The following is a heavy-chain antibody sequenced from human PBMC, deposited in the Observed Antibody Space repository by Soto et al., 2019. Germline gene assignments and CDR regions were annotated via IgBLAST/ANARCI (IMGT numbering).Heavy chain of an antibody. CDR3: ARGRYFDWLLLAY. D-gene: IGHD3-9*01. CDR1: GFTFSSYG. Sequence: QVQLVESGGGVVQPGRSLRLSCAASGFTFSSYGMHWVRQAPGKGLEWVAVIWYDGSNKYYADSVKGRFTMSRDNSNNTLYGQINSLRTRDTDAYYCARGRYFDWLLLAYWGQGTLVTVSS. V-gene: IGHV3-33*01. J-gene: IGHJ4*02. CDR2: IWYDGSNK.